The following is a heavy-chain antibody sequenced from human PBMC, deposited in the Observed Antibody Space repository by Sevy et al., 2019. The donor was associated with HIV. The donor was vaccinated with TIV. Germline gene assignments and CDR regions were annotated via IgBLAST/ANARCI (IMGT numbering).Heavy chain of an antibody. Sequence: GGSLRLSCAASGFTFSSYSMNWVRQAPGKGLEWVSYISSSSSTIYYADSVKGRFTISRDNAKNSLYLQMNSLRDEDTAVYYCASLTFSQQLWVYYGMDVWGQRTTVTVSS. V-gene: IGHV3-48*02. CDR3: ASLTFSQQLWVYYGMDV. D-gene: IGHD6-13*01. J-gene: IGHJ6*02. CDR1: GFTFSSYS. CDR2: ISSSSSTI.